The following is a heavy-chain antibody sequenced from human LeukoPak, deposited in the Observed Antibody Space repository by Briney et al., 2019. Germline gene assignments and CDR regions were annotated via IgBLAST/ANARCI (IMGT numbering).Heavy chain of an antibody. J-gene: IGHJ4*02. CDR3: ARTRQGYYSDY. CDR1: GFMFSGYS. V-gene: IGHV3-21*01. Sequence: GGSLRLSCAASGFMFSGYSMNWVRQAPGKGLEWVSWISSSGDSTCYADSVKGRFTISRDNAKNSLSLQMDRLRDEDTAVYYCARTRQGYYSDYWGQGTLVTVSS. CDR2: ISSSGDST. D-gene: IGHD2-15*01.